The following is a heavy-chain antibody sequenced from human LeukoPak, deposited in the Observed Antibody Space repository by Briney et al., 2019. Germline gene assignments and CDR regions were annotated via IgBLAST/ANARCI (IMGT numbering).Heavy chain of an antibody. D-gene: IGHD1-26*01. CDR1: GFTFSGYE. CDR3: ARESSVVGRNIDY. CDR2: ISSSSSYI. J-gene: IGHJ4*02. V-gene: IGHV3-21*01. Sequence: GGSLRLSCAASGFTFSGYEMNWVRQAPGKGLEWVSSISSSSSYIYYADSVKGRFTISRDNAKNSLYLQMNSLRAEDTAVYYCARESSVVGRNIDYWGQGTLVTVSS.